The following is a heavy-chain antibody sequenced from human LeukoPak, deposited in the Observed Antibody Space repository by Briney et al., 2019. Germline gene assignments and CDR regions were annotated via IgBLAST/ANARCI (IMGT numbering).Heavy chain of an antibody. CDR2: ISYDGSNK. J-gene: IGHJ4*02. D-gene: IGHD6-25*01. CDR1: GFTFSSYG. V-gene: IGHV3-30*03. Sequence: GGSLRLSCAASGFTFSSYGMHWVHQAPGKGLEWVAVISYDGSNKYYADSVKGRFTISRDNSKNTLYLQMNSLRAEDTAVYYCARDGSSGWTWYFDYWGQGTLVTVSS. CDR3: ARDGSSGWTWYFDY.